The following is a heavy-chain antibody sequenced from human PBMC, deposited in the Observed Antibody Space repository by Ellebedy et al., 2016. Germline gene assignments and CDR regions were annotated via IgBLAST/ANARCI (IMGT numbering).Heavy chain of an antibody. D-gene: IGHD2-15*01. J-gene: IGHJ4*02. CDR2: ISPDGSIT. CDR1: GFTFSSRW. V-gene: IGHV3-74*01. CDR3: AKVGVVAAIPYYFDY. Sequence: GESLKISCVGSGFTFSSRWMHWVRQAPGKGLVWVSRISPDGSITNYADSVKGRFTISRDNSKNTLYLQMNSLRAEDTAVYHCAKVGVVAAIPYYFDYWGQGTLVTVSS.